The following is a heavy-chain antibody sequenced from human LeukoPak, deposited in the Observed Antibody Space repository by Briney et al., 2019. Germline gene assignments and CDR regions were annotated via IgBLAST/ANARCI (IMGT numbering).Heavy chain of an antibody. J-gene: IGHJ4*02. CDR2: LSGDGSDT. D-gene: IGHD2-21*02. Sequence: GGSLRLSCQASGFPFSTFPMSWVRQAPGKGLEWVSTLSGDGSDTYYADSVKGRFTISRDTSKNTLFLQMNSLRADDTAIYYCTKGGHGDYLGQGTLVTVSS. V-gene: IGHV3-23*01. CDR3: TKGGHGDY. CDR1: GFPFSTFP.